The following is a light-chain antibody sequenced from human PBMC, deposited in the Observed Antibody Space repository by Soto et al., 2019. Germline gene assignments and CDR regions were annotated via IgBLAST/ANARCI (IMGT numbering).Light chain of an antibody. Sequence: QSVLTQPPSASGSPGQSVTISCTGTSSDVGDYNYVSWYQHHPGKAPKLMIYEVNKRPSRVPDRFSGSKSGNTASLTVSGLQAEDEADYYCISYAGSNNVCPYVFGTGTKLTVL. V-gene: IGLV2-8*01. J-gene: IGLJ1*01. CDR3: ISYAGSNNVCPYV. CDR1: SSDVGDYNY. CDR2: EVN.